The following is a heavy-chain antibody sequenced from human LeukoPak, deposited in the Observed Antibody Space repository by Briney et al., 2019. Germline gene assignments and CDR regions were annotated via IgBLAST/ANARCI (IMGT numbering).Heavy chain of an antibody. Sequence: SETLSLTCAVYGGSFSGYYWSWIRQPPGKGPEWIGEINHSGSTNYNPSLKSRVTISVDTSKNQFSLKLSSVTAADTAVYYCARAPPDTAMVVDYWGQGTLVAVSS. CDR3: ARAPPDTAMVVDY. J-gene: IGHJ4*02. CDR1: GGSFSGYY. CDR2: INHSGST. V-gene: IGHV4-34*01. D-gene: IGHD5-18*01.